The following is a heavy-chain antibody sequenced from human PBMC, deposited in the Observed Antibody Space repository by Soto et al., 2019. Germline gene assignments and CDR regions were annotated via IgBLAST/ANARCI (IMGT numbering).Heavy chain of an antibody. CDR2: IYYDGNS. V-gene: IGHV4-30-4*01. CDR3: ARDRRWLPRGPNNWLDL. D-gene: IGHD5-12*01. J-gene: IGHJ5*02. CDR1: GGSINSGDYY. Sequence: PSETLSLTCTVSGGSINSGDYYWTWVRQPPGKGLEWTGYIYYDGNSQHNPSLKSRVTMSIDTSKNQFSLNLSSVTAADTAVYYCARDRRWLPRGPNNWLDLWGQGTQVTVSS.